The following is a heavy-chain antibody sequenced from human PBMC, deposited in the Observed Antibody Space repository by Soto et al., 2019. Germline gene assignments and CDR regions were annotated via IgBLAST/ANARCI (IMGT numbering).Heavy chain of an antibody. V-gene: IGHV1-8*01. CDR1: RYTFHSYY. CDR2: INPDSGNT. J-gene: IGHJ6*02. Sequence: QVQLVQSVAAVKKPGASVKVSCKPSRYTFHSYYTNWVRQATGQGIESMGWINPDSGNTSYAQKFQGSVTMTRNTSSSTAYMELSSLRSEDTAVYYCAGGGGDGGSYLSFYCDGMDVWGEGTTVTV. D-gene: IGHD1-26*01. CDR3: AGGGGDGGSYLSFYCDGMDV.